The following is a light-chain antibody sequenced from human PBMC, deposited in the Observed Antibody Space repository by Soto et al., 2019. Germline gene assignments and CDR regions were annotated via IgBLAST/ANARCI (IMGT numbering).Light chain of an antibody. Sequence: QSVLTQPPSASGTPGQTVTISCSGGWYNIGKNLGYWYQHLPGTAPKLLIYMTNHRPSGVPDRFSGSKSGSSASLAVSGLRYEDEAVYYCAAWDDSLRAWVFGGGTKVTVL. CDR2: MTN. CDR3: AAWDDSLRAWV. J-gene: IGLJ3*02. V-gene: IGLV1-47*01. CDR1: WYNIGKNL.